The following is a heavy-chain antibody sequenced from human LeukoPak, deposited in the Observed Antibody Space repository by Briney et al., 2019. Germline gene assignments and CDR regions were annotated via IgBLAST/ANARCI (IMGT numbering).Heavy chain of an antibody. CDR2: ISSNGGTT. CDR3: ARDRGEASSSGMDV. V-gene: IGHV3-64*01. D-gene: IGHD2-2*01. J-gene: IGHJ6*02. CDR1: GFTFSSYT. Sequence: GGPLRLSCVASGFTFSSYTMHWVRQAPGKGLEYVSAISSNGGTTYHANSVKGRFTISRDNSKNTLYLQMGSLSAEDMAVYYCARDRGEASSSGMDVWGQGTTVTVSS.